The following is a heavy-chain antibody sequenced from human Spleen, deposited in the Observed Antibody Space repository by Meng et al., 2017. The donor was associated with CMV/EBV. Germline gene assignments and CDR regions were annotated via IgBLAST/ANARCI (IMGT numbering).Heavy chain of an antibody. CDR1: GGSISSSSYY. D-gene: IGHD1-14*01. CDR2: IYYSGST. J-gene: IGHJ2*01. Sequence: QVQLQESGPGLVKPSETLSLTCTVSGGSISSSSYYWGWIRQPPGKGLEWIGCIYYSGSTYYNPSLKSRVTISVDTSKNQFSLKLSSVTAADTAVYYCARDRYPDWYFDLWGRGTLVTVSS. CDR3: ARDRYPDWYFDL. V-gene: IGHV4-39*07.